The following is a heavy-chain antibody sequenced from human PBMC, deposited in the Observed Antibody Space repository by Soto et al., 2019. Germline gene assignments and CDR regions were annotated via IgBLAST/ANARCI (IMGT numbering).Heavy chain of an antibody. CDR3: AKADSNYAGRFSYYYMDV. CDR2: ISGYNGNT. V-gene: IGHV1-18*01. CDR1: GYTFRGYG. Sequence: ASVKVSCKASGYTFRGYGISWVRQAPGQGPEWMGWISGYNGNTHYPQKFQGKVTMTTDTSTSTAYMELRSLRSDDTAVYYCAKADSNYAGRFSYYYMDVWGNGTLVTVSS. J-gene: IGHJ6*03. D-gene: IGHD4-4*01.